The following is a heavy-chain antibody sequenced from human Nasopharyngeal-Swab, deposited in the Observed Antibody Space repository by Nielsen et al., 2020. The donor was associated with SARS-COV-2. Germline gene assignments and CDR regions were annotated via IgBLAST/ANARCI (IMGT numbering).Heavy chain of an antibody. CDR3: ARAVNYYDSSGLGY. D-gene: IGHD3-22*01. Sequence: GESLKISCAASGFTFSSYWMSWVRQAPGKGLEWVANIKQDGSEKYYVDSVRGRFTISRDNAKNSLYLQMNSLRAEDTAVYYCARAVNYYDSSGLGYWGQGTLVTVSS. J-gene: IGHJ4*02. V-gene: IGHV3-7*03. CDR1: GFTFSSYW. CDR2: IKQDGSEK.